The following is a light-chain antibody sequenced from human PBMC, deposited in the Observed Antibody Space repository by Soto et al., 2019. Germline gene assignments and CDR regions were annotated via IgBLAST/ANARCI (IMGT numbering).Light chain of an antibody. V-gene: IGLV2-14*01. Sequence: QSALPQPASVSGSPGQSITISCTGTSSDVGGYNYVSWYQQHPGKAPKLMIYEVSNRPSGVSNRFSGSKSGNTASLTISGLQAEDEADYYCSSYTSSSTTVFGTGTKVTLL. J-gene: IGLJ1*01. CDR1: SSDVGGYNY. CDR3: SSYTSSSTTV. CDR2: EVS.